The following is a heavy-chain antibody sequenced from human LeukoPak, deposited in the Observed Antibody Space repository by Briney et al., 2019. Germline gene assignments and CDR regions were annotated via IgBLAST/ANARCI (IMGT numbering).Heavy chain of an antibody. Sequence: GGSLRLSCAASGFTFSSYEMNWVRQAPGKGLEWVSYISSSGSTIYYADSVKGRFTISRDNAKNSLYLQMNSLRAEDTAVYYCARLFGDWGAFDYWGQGTLVTVSS. CDR2: ISSSGSTI. D-gene: IGHD3-10*02. V-gene: IGHV3-48*03. J-gene: IGHJ4*02. CDR1: GFTFSSYE. CDR3: ARLFGDWGAFDY.